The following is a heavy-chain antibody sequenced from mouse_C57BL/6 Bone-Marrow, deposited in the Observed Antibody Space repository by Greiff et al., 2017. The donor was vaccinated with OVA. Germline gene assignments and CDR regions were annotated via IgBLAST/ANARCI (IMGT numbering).Heavy chain of an antibody. Sequence: QVQLQQSGPELVQPGASVKISCKASGYAFSSSWMNWVKQRPGKGLEWIGRIYPGDGDTNYNGKFQGKATLTAEKSSSTAYMQLSSLTAEDSAVYFCARSITTVVANHWYCDVWGTGTTVTVSS. V-gene: IGHV1-82*01. CDR3: ARSITTVVANHWYCDV. CDR2: IYPGDGDT. D-gene: IGHD1-1*01. CDR1: GYAFSSSW. J-gene: IGHJ1*03.